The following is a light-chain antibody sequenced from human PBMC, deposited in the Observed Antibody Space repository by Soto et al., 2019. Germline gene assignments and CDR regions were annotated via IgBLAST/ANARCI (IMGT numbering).Light chain of an antibody. V-gene: IGLV2-14*01. Sequence: QSALTQPASVSGSPGQSTTISCTGTSSDVGGYNYVSWYQQHPGKAPKLMIYDVSNRPSGVSNRFSGSKSGNTASLTISGLQAEDEADYYCSSYRSRSTLLYVFGTGTKLTVL. CDR1: SSDVGGYNY. J-gene: IGLJ1*01. CDR2: DVS. CDR3: SSYRSRSTLLYV.